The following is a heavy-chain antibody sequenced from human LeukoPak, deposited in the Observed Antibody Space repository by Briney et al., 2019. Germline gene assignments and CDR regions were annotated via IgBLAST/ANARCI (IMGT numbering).Heavy chain of an antibody. CDR2: IRSDGSTK. CDR3: AKDEVTSTSQQQLAWYFDY. D-gene: IGHD6-13*01. Sequence: PGGSLRLSCAASGFTFSSYAMSWVRQAPGKGLEWVAFIRSDGSTKFYADSVKGRFTISRDNSKNTLYLQINSLRGEDTAVYYCAKDEVTSTSQQQLAWYFDYWGQGTLVTVSS. V-gene: IGHV3-30*02. CDR1: GFTFSSYA. J-gene: IGHJ4*02.